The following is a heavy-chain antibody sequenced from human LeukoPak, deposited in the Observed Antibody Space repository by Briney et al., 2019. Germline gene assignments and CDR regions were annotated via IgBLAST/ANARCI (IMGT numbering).Heavy chain of an antibody. CDR2: ISSNGRST. Sequence: AGGSLRLSCAASGFIFSSYAMYWVRQAPGKGLEYVSAISSNGRSTRYSNSVKGRLTISRDNSKNTLYLQMGSLRAEDLAVYYCARRVSGDAFDIWGQGTMVTVSS. V-gene: IGHV3-64*01. CDR3: ARRVSGDAFDI. J-gene: IGHJ3*02. CDR1: GFIFSSYA. D-gene: IGHD6-6*01.